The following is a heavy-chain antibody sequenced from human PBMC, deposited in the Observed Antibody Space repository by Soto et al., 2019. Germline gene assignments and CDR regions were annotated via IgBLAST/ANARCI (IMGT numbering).Heavy chain of an antibody. D-gene: IGHD3-22*01. CDR2: IYPGDSDT. CDR1: GYSFTSYW. V-gene: IGHV5-51*01. Sequence: VESLKISCKGSGYSFTSYWIGWVRQMPGEGLEWMGIIYPGDSDTRYSPSFQGQVTISADKSISTAYLQWSSLKASDTAMYYCARFFPFRRGYYDSSGYGAFDICGQGPMVTV. CDR3: ARFFPFRRGYYDSSGYGAFDI. J-gene: IGHJ3*02.